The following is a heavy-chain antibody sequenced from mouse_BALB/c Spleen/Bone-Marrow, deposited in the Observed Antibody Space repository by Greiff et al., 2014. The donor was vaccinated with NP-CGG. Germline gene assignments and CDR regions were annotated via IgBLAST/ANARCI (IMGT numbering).Heavy chain of an antibody. D-gene: IGHD1-2*01. CDR1: GYTFTSYW. CDR3: ARYATATYWFAY. Sequence: QVQLKESGAELVKPGASVKLSCKASGYTFTSYWMHWVKQRPGQGLEWIGEINPSNGRTNYNEKFKSKATLTVDKSSSTAYMQLSSLTSEDSAVHYCARYATATYWFAYWGQGTLVTVSA. J-gene: IGHJ3*01. V-gene: IGHV1S81*02. CDR2: INPSNGRT.